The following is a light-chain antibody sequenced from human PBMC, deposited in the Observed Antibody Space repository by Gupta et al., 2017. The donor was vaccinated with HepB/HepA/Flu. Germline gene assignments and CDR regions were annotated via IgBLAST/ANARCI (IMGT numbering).Light chain of an antibody. CDR2: GAS. CDR3: QQYNDWPRYT. J-gene: IGKJ2*01. V-gene: IGKV3-15*01. CDR1: QSVSSN. Sequence: IVMTQSPATLSVSPGERATLSCRASQSVSSNLAWYQQKPGQAPRLLIYGASTRATGIPARFSGSGSGTDFTLTISSLQSEDFAVYSCQQYNDWPRYTFGQGTKLEIK.